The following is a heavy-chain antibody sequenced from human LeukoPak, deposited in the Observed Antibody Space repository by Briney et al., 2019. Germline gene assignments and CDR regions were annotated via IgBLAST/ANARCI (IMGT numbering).Heavy chain of an antibody. CDR3: ARDYYDFWSGYYMTLDYYYYMDV. CDR1: GGSISSYY. D-gene: IGHD3-3*01. V-gene: IGHV4-4*07. J-gene: IGHJ6*03. CDR2: TYTSGST. Sequence: SETLSLTCTVSGGSISSYYWSWIRQPAGKGLEWIGRTYTSGSTNYNPSLKSRVTMSVDTSKNQFSLKLSSVTAADTAVYYCARDYYDFWSGYYMTLDYYYYMDVWGKGTTVTVSS.